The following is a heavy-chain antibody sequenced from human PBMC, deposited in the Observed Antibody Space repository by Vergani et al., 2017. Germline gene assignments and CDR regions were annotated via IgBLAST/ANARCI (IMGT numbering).Heavy chain of an antibody. CDR1: EFTFSNYA. Sequence: EVQLLESGGGLVQPGGSLRLTCAASEFTFSNYAMNWVRQAPGKGLEWVSSISSSSSYIYYADSVKGRFTISRDNAKNSLYLQMNSLRAEDTAVYYCARDPMMVRGVIITYFDYWGQGTLVTVSS. J-gene: IGHJ4*02. CDR3: ARDPMMVRGVIITYFDY. D-gene: IGHD3-10*01. V-gene: IGHV3-21*02. CDR2: ISSSSSYI.